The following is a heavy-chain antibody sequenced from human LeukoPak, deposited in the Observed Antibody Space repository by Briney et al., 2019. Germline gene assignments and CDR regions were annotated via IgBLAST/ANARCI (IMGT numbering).Heavy chain of an antibody. D-gene: IGHD6-19*01. Sequence: GGSLRLSCAASGFTFDDYGMSWVRQAPGKGLEWVSSIQWNDDSTGYADSVKGRFTISRDNAKNSLYLRMKSLRAEDTALYYCARDSDYYSSGWSPWDYWGQGTLVTVSS. V-gene: IGHV3-20*04. CDR1: GFTFDDYG. CDR2: IQWNDDST. CDR3: ARDSDYYSSGWSPWDY. J-gene: IGHJ4*02.